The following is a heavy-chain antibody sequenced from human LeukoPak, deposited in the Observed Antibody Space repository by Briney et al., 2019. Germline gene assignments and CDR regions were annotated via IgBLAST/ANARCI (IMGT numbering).Heavy chain of an antibody. CDR1: GFTFSHFG. Sequence: PGGSLRLSREASGFTFSHFGMHWVRQAPGKGLEWVAVIWGDATNEYYADSVKGRFTISRDNFKKTVSLQMNSLRAEDTAVYYCANDAQRGFDYSNSLEHWGQGSLVTVSS. D-gene: IGHD4-11*01. CDR3: ANDAQRGFDYSNSLEH. V-gene: IGHV3-33*06. CDR2: IWGDATNE. J-gene: IGHJ4*02.